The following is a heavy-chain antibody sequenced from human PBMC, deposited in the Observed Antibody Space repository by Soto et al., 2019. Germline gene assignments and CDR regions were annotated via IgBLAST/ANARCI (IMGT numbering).Heavy chain of an antibody. D-gene: IGHD4-17*01. J-gene: IGHJ4*02. Sequence: QVQLQESGPGLVKPSQTLSLTCTVSGGSISSGGYYWSWIRQHPGKGLEWIGYIYYSASTYYNPSLKSRVTISVDTSKNQFSLKLSSVTAADTAVYYCARKTTVTTSFDYWGQGTLVTVSS. V-gene: IGHV4-31*03. CDR3: ARKTTVTTSFDY. CDR2: IYYSAST. CDR1: GGSISSGGYY.